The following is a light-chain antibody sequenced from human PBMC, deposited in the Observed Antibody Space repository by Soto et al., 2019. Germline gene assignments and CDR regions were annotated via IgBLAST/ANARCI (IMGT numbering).Light chain of an antibody. J-gene: IGLJ2*01. CDR1: SSDVGGYNS. CDR3: SSYAGRNNLV. CDR2: EVT. V-gene: IGLV2-8*01. Sequence: QSALTQPPSASGSPGQSVTISCTGTSSDVGGYNSVSWYQQHPGKAPKLMIYEVTKRPSGVPDRFSGSKSGNTASLTVSGLQAEEEADYYCSSYAGRNNLVFGGGTKLTVL.